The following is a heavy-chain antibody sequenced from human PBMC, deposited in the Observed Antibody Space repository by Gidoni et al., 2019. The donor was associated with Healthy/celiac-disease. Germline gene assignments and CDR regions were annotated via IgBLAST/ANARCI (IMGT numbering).Heavy chain of an antibody. V-gene: IGHV3-13*01. D-gene: IGHD3-9*01. Sequence: EVQLVESGGGLVQPGGSLRLSCAASGFTFSSYDMHWVRQATGKGLEWVSAIGSAGDTYYPGSVKGRFTISRENAKNSLYLQMNSLRAGDTAVYYCARGLRYFDSVEVGMDVWGQGTTVTVSS. CDR1: GFTFSSYD. CDR2: IGSAGDT. CDR3: ARGLRYFDSVEVGMDV. J-gene: IGHJ6*02.